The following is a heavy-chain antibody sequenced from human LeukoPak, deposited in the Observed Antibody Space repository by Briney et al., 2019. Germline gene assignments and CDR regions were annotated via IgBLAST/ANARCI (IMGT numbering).Heavy chain of an antibody. Sequence: GGSLRPSCEASGFTFSSFWMHWVRQAPGKGLVWVARIKGDGITTNYADPAKGRFTVSRDNAKNTVYLQMNSLRAEDTAVYYCARLVGDTTMADGDIDSWGQGTLLIVSS. J-gene: IGHJ4*02. V-gene: IGHV3-74*01. CDR2: IKGDGITT. D-gene: IGHD5-18*01. CDR1: GFTFSSFW. CDR3: ARLVGDTTMADGDIDS.